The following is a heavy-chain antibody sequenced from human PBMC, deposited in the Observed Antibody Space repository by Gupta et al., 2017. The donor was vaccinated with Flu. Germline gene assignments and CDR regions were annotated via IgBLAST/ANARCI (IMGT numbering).Heavy chain of an antibody. V-gene: IGHV3-13*01. Sequence: EVQLVESGGGLVQPGGSLRLSCSASEFPFSSSDMHWVRQATGKGLEWVSSIDTAGDTYYSAFVKGRFTISRENAKNSLYLQRNSLRAGDTAVYFCARGYSSTLHDWGQGTLVTVSS. CDR3: ARGYSSTLHD. CDR2: IDTAGDT. D-gene: IGHD6-13*01. J-gene: IGHJ4*02. CDR1: EFPFSSSD.